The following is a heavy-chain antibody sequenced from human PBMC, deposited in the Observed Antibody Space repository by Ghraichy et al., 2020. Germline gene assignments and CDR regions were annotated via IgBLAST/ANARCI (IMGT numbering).Heavy chain of an antibody. Sequence: SETLSLTCAVYGGSFSGYYWSWIRQPPGKGLEWIGEINHSGSTNYNPSLKSRVTISVDTSKNQFSLKLSSVTAADTAVYYCARGSRCSSTSCYTVGQGFDYWGQGTLVTVSS. CDR2: INHSGST. CDR1: GGSFSGYY. D-gene: IGHD2-2*02. J-gene: IGHJ4*02. V-gene: IGHV4-34*01. CDR3: ARGSRCSSTSCYTVGQGFDY.